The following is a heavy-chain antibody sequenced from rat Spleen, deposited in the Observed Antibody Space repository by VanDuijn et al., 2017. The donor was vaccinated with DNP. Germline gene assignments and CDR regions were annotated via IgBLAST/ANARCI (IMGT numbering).Heavy chain of an antibody. V-gene: IGHV5-22*01. CDR2: ISYDGGRT. J-gene: IGHJ3*01. Sequence: EVQLVESGGGLVQPGRSLKLSCAASGFTFSDYYMAWVRQAPTKGLEWVAYISYDGGRTFYGDSVKGRFSISRDDAKSTLYLQMNSLRSEDTASYYCVRGLLPGYNSRFGYWGQGTLVTVSS. D-gene: IGHD1-4*01. CDR3: VRGLLPGYNSRFGY. CDR1: GFTFSDYY.